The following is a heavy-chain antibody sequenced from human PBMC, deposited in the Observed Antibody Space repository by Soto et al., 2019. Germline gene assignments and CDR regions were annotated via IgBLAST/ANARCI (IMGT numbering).Heavy chain of an antibody. CDR1: GFTFSSYG. J-gene: IGHJ4*02. CDR3: AREGRYCSGGSCYLDY. V-gene: IGHV3-33*01. Sequence: QVQLVESGGGVVQPGRSLRLSCAASGFTFSSYGMHWVRQAPGKGLEWVAVIWYDGSNKYYADSVKGRFTISRDNSKNTLYLQMNSLRAEDTAVYYCAREGRYCSGGSCYLDYWGQGTLVTVSS. D-gene: IGHD2-15*01. CDR2: IWYDGSNK.